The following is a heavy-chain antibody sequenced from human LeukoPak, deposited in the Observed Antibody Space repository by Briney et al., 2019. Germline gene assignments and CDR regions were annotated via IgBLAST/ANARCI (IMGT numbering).Heavy chain of an antibody. J-gene: IGHJ4*02. Sequence: SETMSLTCTVSGGSISSGSYYWSWIRQPAGKGLEWIGRIYTSGSTNYNPSLKSRVTISVDTSKNQFSLKLSSVTAADTAVYYCARVTTGGYYNCWGQGTLVTVSS. D-gene: IGHD3-22*01. CDR3: ARVTTGGYYNC. CDR2: IYTSGST. CDR1: GGSISSGSYY. V-gene: IGHV4-61*02.